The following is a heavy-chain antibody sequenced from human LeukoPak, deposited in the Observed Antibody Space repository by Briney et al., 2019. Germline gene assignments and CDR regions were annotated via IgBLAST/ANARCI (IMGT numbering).Heavy chain of an antibody. Sequence: NPSETLSLTCTISGGSISSYYWSWIRQPAGKGLEWIGRIYTSGSTNYNPSLKSRVTMSVDTSMNQFSLKLNSVTAADTAVYYCARERKYCSRTTCYAYGMDVWGQGTTVTVSS. CDR1: GGSISSYY. CDR3: ARERKYCSRTTCYAYGMDV. CDR2: IYTSGST. V-gene: IGHV4-4*07. J-gene: IGHJ6*02. D-gene: IGHD2-2*01.